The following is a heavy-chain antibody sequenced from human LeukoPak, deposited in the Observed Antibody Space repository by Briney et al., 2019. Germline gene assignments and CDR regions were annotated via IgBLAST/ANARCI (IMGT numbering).Heavy chain of an antibody. CDR1: GFTFSSYG. CDR3: AKDRDGVVIIGMDV. CDR2: ISYNGSNK. J-gene: IGHJ6*02. V-gene: IGHV3-30*18. Sequence: PGGSLRLSCAASGFTFSSYGMHWVRQAPGKGLEWVAVISYNGSNKYYADSVKGRFTISRDNSKNTLYLQMNSLRAEDTAVYYCAKDRDGVVIIGMDVWGQGTTVTVSS. D-gene: IGHD3-3*01.